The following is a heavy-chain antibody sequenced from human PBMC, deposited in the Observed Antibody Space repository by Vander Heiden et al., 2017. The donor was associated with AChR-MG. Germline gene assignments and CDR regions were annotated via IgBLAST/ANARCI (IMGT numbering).Heavy chain of an antibody. J-gene: IGHJ6*02. CDR1: RGRMSGVGNY. V-gene: IGHV4-31*03. CDR3: ARVFFNWNYLKDYYDGMDV. Sequence: QVQLQASGPGLVKPPQTLSPTCTVSRGRMSGVGNYRSWIRQHPGKGLEWIGYIYCIGSTDYNPSIKSRVTLSVDTSKNQFALKLSSVTAADTAVYYCARVFFNWNYLKDYYDGMDVWGQGTTVTVSS. CDR2: IYCIGST. D-gene: IGHD1-7*01.